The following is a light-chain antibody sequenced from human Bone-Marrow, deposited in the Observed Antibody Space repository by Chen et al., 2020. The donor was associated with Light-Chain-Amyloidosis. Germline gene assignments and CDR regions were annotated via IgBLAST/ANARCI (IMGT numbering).Light chain of an antibody. Sequence: EIVLTQSPDFQSVTPKEIVTITCRARQNIGRTLHWYQQKPDQSPKLLIKFAYQSFSGVPSRFSGSEAGKDLTLTINSLETEDAGTYYCHQSSSLPWTFGQGTKVEIK. CDR3: HQSSSLPWT. V-gene: IGKV6-21*01. CDR2: FAY. J-gene: IGKJ1*01. CDR1: QNIGRT.